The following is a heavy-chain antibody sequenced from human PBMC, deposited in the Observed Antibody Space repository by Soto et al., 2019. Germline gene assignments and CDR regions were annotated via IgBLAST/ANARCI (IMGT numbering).Heavy chain of an antibody. J-gene: IGHJ5*02. V-gene: IGHV4-4*02. Sequence: SDTLSLTCAVSGASIGSGGWWSWVRQPPGKGLEWIAEIFHDGNTNYSPSLKSRVTISVDKSQNQFSLNVYSVTAADTAVYYCARHEGWTGPDQWGQGTLVTVSS. CDR3: ARHEGWTGPDQ. D-gene: IGHD2-8*02. CDR2: IFHDGNT. CDR1: GASIGSGGW.